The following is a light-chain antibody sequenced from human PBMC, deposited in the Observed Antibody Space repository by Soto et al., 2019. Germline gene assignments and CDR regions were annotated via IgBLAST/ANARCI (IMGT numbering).Light chain of an antibody. V-gene: IGKV1-27*01. CDR3: QKYESDPFT. Sequence: DIQMTQSPSSLSASVGDRVTITCRACQGINNYLAWYQQKPGKVPELLIYDASTLQSGVPSRFSGSGSGTDFTLSISSLQPEDVATYYCQKYESDPFTFGPGTKVEIK. J-gene: IGKJ3*01. CDR2: DAS. CDR1: QGINNY.